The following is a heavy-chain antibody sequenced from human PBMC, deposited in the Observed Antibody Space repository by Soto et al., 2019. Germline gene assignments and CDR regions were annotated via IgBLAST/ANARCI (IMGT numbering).Heavy chain of an antibody. J-gene: IGHJ3*01. V-gene: IGHV3-30*18. D-gene: IGHD5-18*01. CDR1: GFIFSDFG. CDR3: VKGDLDTAVVNTPDAFDX. CDR2: ISYDGNNK. Sequence: PGGSLRLSCKASGFIFSDFGMHWVRQAPGKGLEWVDVISYDGNNKYYAQSVKGRFTISRDNSKNTLFLKMDSLRPEDTAVYHCVKGDLDTAVVNTPDAFDXWGPGTMVTVS.